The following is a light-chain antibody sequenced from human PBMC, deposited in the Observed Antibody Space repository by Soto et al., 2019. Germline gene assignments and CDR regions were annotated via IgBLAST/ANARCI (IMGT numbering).Light chain of an antibody. CDR2: EVN. J-gene: IGLJ1*01. CDR1: SSDVGGYDY. Sequence: QSVLTQPPSASGSPGRSVTISCTGTSSDVGGYDYVSWFQQHPGKAPKLIIYEVNKRPSGVPDRFSGSKSGNTASLTVSGLQAEDEADYYCSSYAGSSNVFGTGTKVTVL. CDR3: SSYAGSSNV. V-gene: IGLV2-8*01.